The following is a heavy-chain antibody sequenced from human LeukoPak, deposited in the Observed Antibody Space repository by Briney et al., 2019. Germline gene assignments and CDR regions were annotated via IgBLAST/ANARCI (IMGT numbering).Heavy chain of an antibody. Sequence: PKASVKVSCKASGGTFSSYAISWVRQAPGQGLEWMGGIIPIVGTANYAQKFQGRVTITADESTSTAYMELSSLRSEDTAVYYCASGGNYAFDIWGQGTMVTVSS. J-gene: IGHJ3*02. D-gene: IGHD4-23*01. CDR1: GGTFSSYA. CDR3: ASGGNYAFDI. CDR2: IIPIVGTA. V-gene: IGHV1-69*13.